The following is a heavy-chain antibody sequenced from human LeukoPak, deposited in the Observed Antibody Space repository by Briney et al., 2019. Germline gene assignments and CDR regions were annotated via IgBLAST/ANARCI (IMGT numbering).Heavy chain of an antibody. D-gene: IGHD6-13*01. CDR2: ISANGGST. J-gene: IGHJ4*02. V-gene: IGHV3-64D*06. Sequence: GGSLRLSCAASGLTFSNYAMTWVRQAPGKGLEYVSAISANGGSTYYADSVKGRFTISRDTSKNTLYLQLSSLRAEDTAMYHCVKDLYKGDTASWYFFHYWGQGTLVTVSS. CDR1: GLTFSNYA. CDR3: VKDLYKGDTASWYFFHY.